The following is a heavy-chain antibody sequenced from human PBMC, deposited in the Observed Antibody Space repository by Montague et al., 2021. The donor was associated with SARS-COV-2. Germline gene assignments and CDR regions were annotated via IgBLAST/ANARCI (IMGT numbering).Heavy chain of an antibody. J-gene: IGHJ6*02. V-gene: IGHV4-59*01. Sequence: SETLSLTCTVSGGSISTYYWNWIRKLPAKGLEWIGYIYYHGYTAXXPSXXXRVTISVDTSKNQFSLKLTSVTAADTAVYYCARDRETTTDKFYGMDVWGQ. CDR2: IYYHGYT. D-gene: IGHD1-1*01. CDR1: GGSISTYY. CDR3: ARDRETTTDKFYGMDV.